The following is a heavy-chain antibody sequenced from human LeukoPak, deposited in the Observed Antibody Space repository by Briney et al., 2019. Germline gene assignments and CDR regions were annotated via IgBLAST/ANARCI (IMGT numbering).Heavy chain of an antibody. CDR2: ISWNSGSI. D-gene: IGHD3-9*01. Sequence: GGSLRLSCAASGFTFDDYAMHWVRQAPGKGLEWVSGISWNSGSIGYADSVKGRLTISRDNAKNSLYLQMNSLRAEDTALCYCAKGGWYDILTGYYKHDAFDIWGQGTMVTVSS. CDR3: AKGGWYDILTGYYKHDAFDI. CDR1: GFTFDDYA. V-gene: IGHV3-9*01. J-gene: IGHJ3*02.